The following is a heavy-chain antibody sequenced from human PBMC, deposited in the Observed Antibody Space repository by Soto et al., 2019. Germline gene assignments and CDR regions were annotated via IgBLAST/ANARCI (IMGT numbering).Heavy chain of an antibody. J-gene: IGHJ6*02. V-gene: IGHV1-18*01. D-gene: IGHD6-13*01. Sequence: ASVKVSCKASGYTFTSYGISWVRQAPGQGLEWMGWISAYNGNTNYAQKLQGRVTMTTDTSTSTAYMELRSLRSDDTAVYYCARDLGIAAAGLDYYGMDVWGQGTTVTVSS. CDR1: GYTFTSYG. CDR2: ISAYNGNT. CDR3: ARDLGIAAAGLDYYGMDV.